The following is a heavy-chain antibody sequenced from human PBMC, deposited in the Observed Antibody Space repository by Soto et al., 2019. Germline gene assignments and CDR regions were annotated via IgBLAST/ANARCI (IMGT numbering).Heavy chain of an antibody. CDR1: GGSISSHF. V-gene: IGHV4-59*08. Sequence: QVQLQESAPGLVKPLEILSLTCTVSGGSISSHFWSWIRQPPGKGLEWLGYIYYSGSTNHNPSLTRRVTISVDTSKTPFSLTRSSVTAADTPVDYCASRRLIDFDAHEDFDIWGQGTMDSGS. CDR2: IYYSGST. D-gene: IGHD3-22*01. CDR3: ASRRLIDFDAHEDFDI. J-gene: IGHJ3*02.